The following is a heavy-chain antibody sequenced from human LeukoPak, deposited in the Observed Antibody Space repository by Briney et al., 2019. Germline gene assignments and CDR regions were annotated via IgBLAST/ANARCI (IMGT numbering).Heavy chain of an antibody. V-gene: IGHV3-11*01. CDR1: GFTFRDYY. D-gene: IGHD2-8*01. J-gene: IGHJ4*02. CDR2: ISSSRSTI. Sequence: GGSLRLSCAASGFTFRDYYMSWIRQAPGKGLEGVSYISSSRSTIYYADSVKGRFTISRDNAKNSLYLQMNSLRAEDTAVYYCARYRDVLMVYVNFDYWGQGTLVTVSS. CDR3: ARYRDVLMVYVNFDY.